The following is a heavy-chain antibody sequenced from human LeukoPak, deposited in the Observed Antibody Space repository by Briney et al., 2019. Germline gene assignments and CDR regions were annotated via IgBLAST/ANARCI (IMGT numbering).Heavy chain of an antibody. Sequence: PGRSLRLSCAASGFSFSSYGMHWVRQAPGKGLEWVAVIWYDGSNKYYADSVKGRFTISRDNSKNTLYLQMNSLRAEDTAVYYCAKAYTDHLADWGQGTLVTVSS. CDR2: IWYDGSNK. CDR1: GFSFSSYG. J-gene: IGHJ4*02. V-gene: IGHV3-33*06. D-gene: IGHD4-11*01. CDR3: AKAYTDHLAD.